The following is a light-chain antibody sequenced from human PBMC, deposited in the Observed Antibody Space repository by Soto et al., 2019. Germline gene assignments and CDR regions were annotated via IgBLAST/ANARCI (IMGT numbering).Light chain of an antibody. CDR1: NIGSKS. V-gene: IGLV3-21*04. CDR3: QVWDGASDRPV. J-gene: IGLJ2*01. Sequence: SYELTQPPSVSVAPGETASITCGGNNIGSKSVHWYQQRPGQAPVMVISYDSARPSGIPERFSGSNSGSTATLTISGVEGPVEADFYCQVWDGASDRPVFGGGTKVTVL. CDR2: YDS.